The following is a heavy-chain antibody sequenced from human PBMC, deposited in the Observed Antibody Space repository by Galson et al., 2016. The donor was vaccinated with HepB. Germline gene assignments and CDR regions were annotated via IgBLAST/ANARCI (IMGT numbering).Heavy chain of an antibody. J-gene: IGHJ4*02. CDR3: AREDYGDNGYFDN. CDR2: ISYDGSNK. V-gene: IGHV3-30*04. Sequence: SLRLSCAASGFTFSSYSMHWVRQAPGKGLEWVAVISYDGSNKYYADSVRGRFTISRDNSKNTLYLQMNSLRAEDTAVYYCAREDYGDNGYFDNWAQGTLVTVSS. D-gene: IGHD4-17*01. CDR1: GFTFSSYS.